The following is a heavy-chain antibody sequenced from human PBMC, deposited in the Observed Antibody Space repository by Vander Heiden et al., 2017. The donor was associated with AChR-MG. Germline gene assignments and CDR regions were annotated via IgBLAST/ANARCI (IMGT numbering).Heavy chain of an antibody. CDR2: IIPIFGTA. J-gene: IGHJ6*02. CDR3: ASGTTTGVRGVITDYYYYGMDV. V-gene: IGHV1-69*01. Sequence: QVQLVQSGAEVKKPGSSVKVSCKASGGTFSSYAISWVRQAPGQGLEWMGGIIPIFGTANYAQKFQGRVTITADESTSTAYMELSSLRSEDTAVYYCASGTTTGVRGVITDYYYYGMDVWGQGTTVTVSS. CDR1: GGTFSSYA. D-gene: IGHD3-10*01.